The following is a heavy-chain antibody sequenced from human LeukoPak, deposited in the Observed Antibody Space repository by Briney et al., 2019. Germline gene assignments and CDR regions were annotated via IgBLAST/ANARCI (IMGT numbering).Heavy chain of an antibody. CDR3: ARDRRDSSGYHDSFDY. CDR2: IYYSGST. D-gene: IGHD3-22*01. J-gene: IGHJ4*02. CDR1: GGSISSHY. Sequence: SETLSLTCTVSGGSISSHYWSWIRQPPGKGLEWIGYIYYSGSTNYNPSLKSRATISVDTSKNQFSLKLSSVTAADTAVYYCARDRRDSSGYHDSFDYWGQGTLVTVSS. V-gene: IGHV4-59*11.